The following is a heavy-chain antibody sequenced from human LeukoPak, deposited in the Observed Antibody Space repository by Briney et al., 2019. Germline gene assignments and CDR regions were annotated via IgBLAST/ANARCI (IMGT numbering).Heavy chain of an antibody. CDR3: ARVPKRRMATKSGAFDI. CDR2: IYTSGST. J-gene: IGHJ3*02. V-gene: IGHV4-61*02. Sequence: SETLSLTCTVSGGSISSGSYYWSWIRQPAGKGLEWIGRIYTSGSTNYNPSLKSRITISVDTSKNQFSLKLSSVTAADTAVYYCARVPKRRMATKSGAFDIWGQGTMVTVSS. D-gene: IGHD5-24*01. CDR1: GGSISSGSYY.